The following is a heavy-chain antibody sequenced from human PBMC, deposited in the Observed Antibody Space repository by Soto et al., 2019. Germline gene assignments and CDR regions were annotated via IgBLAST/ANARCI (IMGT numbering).Heavy chain of an antibody. D-gene: IGHD1-26*01. CDR3: ARDSGSFYGLDY. CDR2: ISSRSSTV. Sequence: GGSLRLSCAAAGFTFDNYEMNWVRQAPGKGLEWISYISSRSSTVYYADSVQGRFTISRDNAKNSLYLHVNSLRAEDTAIYYCARDSGSFYGLDYWGHGTLVTVSS. J-gene: IGHJ4*01. V-gene: IGHV3-48*03. CDR1: GFTFDNYE.